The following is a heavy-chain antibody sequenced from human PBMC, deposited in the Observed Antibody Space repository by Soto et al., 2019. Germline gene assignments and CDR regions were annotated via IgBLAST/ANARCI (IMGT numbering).Heavy chain of an antibody. CDR2: IYYSGST. J-gene: IGHJ4*02. CDR1: GGSILTDKYY. Sequence: QVQLQESGPGLVKPAETLSLTCIVSGGSILTDKYYLAWIRQPPGKGLEWFGSIYYSGSTNYNPSLKRRVIMSGDTSMNKFSLKLTSVTAADTAVYYFARLYGSVRLGGVYWGQGTLVSVSS. V-gene: IGHV4-39*01. CDR3: ARLYGSVRLGGVY. D-gene: IGHD3-10*01.